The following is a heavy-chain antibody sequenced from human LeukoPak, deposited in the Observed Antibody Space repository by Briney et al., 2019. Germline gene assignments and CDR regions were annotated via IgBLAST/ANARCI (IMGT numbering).Heavy chain of an antibody. D-gene: IGHD2-15*01. J-gene: IGHJ4*02. CDR3: AKGGSYDGYFDY. V-gene: IGHV3-9*03. CDR2: ISWNSGSI. Sequence: GRSLRLSCAASGFTFDDFAMHWVRQAPGKGLEWVSGISWNSGSIGYADSVKGRFTISRDNAKNSLYLQMNSLRAEDMALYYCAKGGSYDGYFDYWGQGTLVTVSS. CDR1: GFTFDDFA.